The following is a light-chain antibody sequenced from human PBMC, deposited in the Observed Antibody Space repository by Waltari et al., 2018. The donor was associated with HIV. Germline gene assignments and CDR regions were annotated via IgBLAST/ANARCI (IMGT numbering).Light chain of an antibody. J-gene: IGLJ3*02. Sequence: QSVLTQPPSVSGSPGQRVTISCTGSTSNTGAGNDVTCYQHLPGTAPKLLISSNNNRPSGVSDRFSGSKSGTSASLAITGLQAEDEADYYCQSYDSSLNTWVFGGGTKLTVL. V-gene: IGLV1-40*01. CDR3: QSYDSSLNTWV. CDR1: TSNTGAGND. CDR2: SNN.